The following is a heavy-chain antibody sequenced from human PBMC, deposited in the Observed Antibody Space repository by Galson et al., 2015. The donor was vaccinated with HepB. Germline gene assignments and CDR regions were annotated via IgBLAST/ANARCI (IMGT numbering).Heavy chain of an antibody. J-gene: IGHJ3*02. D-gene: IGHD6-13*01. CDR3: ARDFSGYSRPFDI. Sequence: SLRLSCAASGLTFSSYGMHWVRQAPGKGLEWVAVIWYDGSNKYYADSVKARFTISRDNSKNTLYLQMNSLRAEDTAVYYCARDFSGYSRPFDIWGQGTMVTVSS. CDR1: GLTFSSYG. CDR2: IWYDGSNK. V-gene: IGHV3-33*08.